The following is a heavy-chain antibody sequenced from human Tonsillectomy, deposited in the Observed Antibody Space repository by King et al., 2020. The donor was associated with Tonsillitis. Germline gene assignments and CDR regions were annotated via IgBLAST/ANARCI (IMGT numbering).Heavy chain of an antibody. CDR1: GFNVRSNY. CDR3: ASRDGYNWNYFDY. D-gene: IGHD5-24*01. J-gene: IGHJ4*02. CDR2: TYSGGST. Sequence: VQLVESGGGLIQPGGSLRLSCAASGFNVRSNYISWVRQAPGKGLEWVSVTYSGGSTYYEDSVKGRFTISRDNSKNQLYLQKNSLRAEDTAVYYCASRDGYNWNYFDYWGQGTLVTVSS. V-gene: IGHV3-53*01.